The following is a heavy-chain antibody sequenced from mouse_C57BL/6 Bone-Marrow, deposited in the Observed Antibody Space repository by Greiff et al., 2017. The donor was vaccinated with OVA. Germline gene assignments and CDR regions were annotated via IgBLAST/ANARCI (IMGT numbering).Heavy chain of an antibody. CDR1: GFTFSSYT. V-gene: IGHV5-9*01. CDR3: ARHDQPTFLCYAMDY. J-gene: IGHJ4*01. D-gene: IGHD6-1*01. Sequence: EVKLVESGGGLVKPGGSLKLSCAASGFTFSSYTMSWVRQTPEKRLEWVATISGGGGNTYYPDSVKGRFTISRDNAKNTLYLQMSSRRSEDTALYYSARHDQPTFLCYAMDYWGQGTSVTVSS. CDR2: ISGGGGNT.